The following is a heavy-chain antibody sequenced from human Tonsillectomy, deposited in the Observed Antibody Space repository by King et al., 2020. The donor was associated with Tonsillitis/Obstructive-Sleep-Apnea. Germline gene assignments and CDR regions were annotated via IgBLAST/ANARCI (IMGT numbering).Heavy chain of an antibody. J-gene: IGHJ6*03. CDR3: AKDTAMWQLHYYYYM. V-gene: IGHV3-30*18. D-gene: IGHD5-18*01. Sequence: VQLVESGGGVVQPGRSLRLSCAASGFTFSSYGMHWVRQAPGKGLEWVAIISYDGNYKYYADSVKGRFTISRDNSKNTLYLQLNSLKPEDTAVYYCAKDTAMWQLHYYYYM. CDR1: GFTFSSYG. CDR2: ISYDGNYK.